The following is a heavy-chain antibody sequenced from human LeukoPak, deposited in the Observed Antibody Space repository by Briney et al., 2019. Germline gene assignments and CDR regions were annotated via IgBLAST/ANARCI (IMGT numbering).Heavy chain of an antibody. CDR1: GYTFTSYG. CDR3: ARVGPGLRQWLVPQDYYYYGMDV. J-gene: IGHJ6*02. D-gene: IGHD6-19*01. V-gene: IGHV1-18*01. Sequence: ASVKVSCKASGYTFTSYGISWVRQAPGQGLEWMGWISAYNGNTNYAQKLQGRVTMTTDTSTSTAYMELRSLRSDDTAVYYCARVGPGLRQWLVPQDYYYYGMDVWGQGTTVTVSS. CDR2: ISAYNGNT.